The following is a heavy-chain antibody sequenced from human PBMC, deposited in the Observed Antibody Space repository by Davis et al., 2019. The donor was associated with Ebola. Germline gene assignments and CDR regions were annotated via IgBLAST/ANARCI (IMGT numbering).Heavy chain of an antibody. CDR1: GGSFSGYY. CDR2: IYYSGST. V-gene: IGHV4-59*01. CDR3: ARGGIVVVPAAIIDYYYYYGMDV. J-gene: IGHJ6*02. D-gene: IGHD2-2*01. Sequence: SETLSLTCAVYGGSFSGYYWSWIRQPPGKGLEWIGYIYYSGSTHYNPSLKSRVTISVDTSKNQFSLKLSSVTAADTAVYYCARGGIVVVPAAIIDYYYYYGMDVWGQGTTVTVSS.